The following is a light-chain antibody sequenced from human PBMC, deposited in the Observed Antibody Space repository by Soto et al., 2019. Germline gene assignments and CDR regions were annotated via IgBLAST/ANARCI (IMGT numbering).Light chain of an antibody. V-gene: IGLV1-51*01. CDR3: GTWDSSLSVVV. CDR1: TSSIGNNF. J-gene: IGLJ2*01. Sequence: QSALTQPPSVSATPGQKVTISCSGSTSSIGNNFVSWYQQFPGTAPKLLIYDNNQRPSGIPDRFSGSKSGTSATLGITGLQTGDEADYYCGTWDSSLSVVVFGGGTKLTVL. CDR2: DNN.